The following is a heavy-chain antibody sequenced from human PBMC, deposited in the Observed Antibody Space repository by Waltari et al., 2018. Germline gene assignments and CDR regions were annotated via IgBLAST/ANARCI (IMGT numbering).Heavy chain of an antibody. J-gene: IGHJ4*02. CDR3: ARDAATGYFDS. CDR1: DDSFNDYY. D-gene: IGHD1-1*01. V-gene: IGHV4-59*01. CDR2: IHFSGST. Sequence: QVQLQESGPGLVKPSETLSLPCTISDDSFNDYYWCWIRQPPGKWLEWLGYIHFSGSTDSSPSFKSRVTMSIDTSKNQFSLNLSSVSAADTAVYYCARDAATGYFDSWGQGTLVTVSS.